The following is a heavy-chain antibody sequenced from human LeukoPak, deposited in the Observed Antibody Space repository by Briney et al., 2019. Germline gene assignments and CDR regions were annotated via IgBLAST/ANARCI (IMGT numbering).Heavy chain of an antibody. D-gene: IGHD3-22*01. CDR1: GFTFSSYW. CDR2: IKQDGSEK. CDR3: ARDSGYDSSGYYLDAFDI. Sequence: GGSLRLSCAASGFTFSSYWMSWVRQAPGKGLEWVANIKQDGSEKYYVDSVKGRFTISRDNAKNSLYLQMNSLRAEDTAVYYCARDSGYDSSGYYLDAFDIWGQGTMVTASS. J-gene: IGHJ3*02. V-gene: IGHV3-7*01.